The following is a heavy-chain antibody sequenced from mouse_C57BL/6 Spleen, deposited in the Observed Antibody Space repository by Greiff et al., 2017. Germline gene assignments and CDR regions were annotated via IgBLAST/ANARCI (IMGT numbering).Heavy chain of an antibody. CDR3: ARSDSYAMDY. CDR1: GYTFTNYW. J-gene: IGHJ4*01. V-gene: IGHV1-63*01. CDR2: IYPGGGYT. Sequence: QVQLQQSGAELVRPGTSVKMSCKASGYTFTNYWIGWAKQRPGHGLEWIGDIYPGGGYTNYNEKFKGKATLTADKSSSTAYMQFSSLTSEDSAIYYCARSDSYAMDYWGQGTSVTVSS.